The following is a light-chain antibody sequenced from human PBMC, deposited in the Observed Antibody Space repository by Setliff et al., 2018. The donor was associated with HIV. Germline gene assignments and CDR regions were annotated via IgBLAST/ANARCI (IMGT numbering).Light chain of an antibody. CDR2: KDS. CDR3: QSTDSSINYVF. V-gene: IGLV3-25*01. CDR1: NIGSRS. J-gene: IGLJ2*01. Sequence: YELIQPPSVSVAPGKTARITCGGNNIGSRSVHWYQQKPGQAPVLVILKDSERPSGIPERFSGSSSGTTATLTITGVQAEDEADYYCQSTDSSINYVFFGGGTQLTVL.